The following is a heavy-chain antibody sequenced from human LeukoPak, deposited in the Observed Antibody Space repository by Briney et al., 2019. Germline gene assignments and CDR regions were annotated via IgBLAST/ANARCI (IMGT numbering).Heavy chain of an antibody. Sequence: GGSLRLSCAASGFTFSSYIMNWVRQAPGKGLEWVSSISSSSSYIYYADSVTGRFTISRDNAKNSLSLQMNSLRAEDTAVYYCARRHDYSHYPDYSGQGTLVTVSS. V-gene: IGHV3-21*01. D-gene: IGHD4-11*01. CDR3: ARRHDYSHYPDY. J-gene: IGHJ4*02. CDR1: GFTFSSYI. CDR2: ISSSSSYI.